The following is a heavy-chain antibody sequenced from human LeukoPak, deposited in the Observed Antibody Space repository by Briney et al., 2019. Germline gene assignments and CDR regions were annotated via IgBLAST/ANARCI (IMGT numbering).Heavy chain of an antibody. V-gene: IGHV3-48*01. CDR1: GFTFSVYS. D-gene: IGHD2-2*01. Sequence: GGSLRLSCAASGFTFSVYSMNWVRQAPGKGVEWISYIGISSGNTKYADSVKGRYTISGDKAKNSLYLQMNSLRVEDTAVYYCARDTKYAFDNWGQGTLVTVSS. CDR2: IGISSGNT. CDR3: ARDTKYAFDN. J-gene: IGHJ4*02.